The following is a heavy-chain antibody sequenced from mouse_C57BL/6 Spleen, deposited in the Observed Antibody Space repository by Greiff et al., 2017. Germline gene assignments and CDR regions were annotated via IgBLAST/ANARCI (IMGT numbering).Heavy chain of an antibody. CDR2: ISDGGSYT. Sequence: EVKLMESGGGLVKPGGSLKLSCAASGFTFSGYALSWVRQTPEKRLEWVATISDGGSYTYYPDNVKGRFTISRDNAKNNLYLQMSHLKSEDTAMYYCAREGQPSMDYWGQGTSVTVSS. V-gene: IGHV5-4*01. CDR3: AREGQPSMDY. D-gene: IGHD6-1*01. CDR1: GFTFSGYA. J-gene: IGHJ4*01.